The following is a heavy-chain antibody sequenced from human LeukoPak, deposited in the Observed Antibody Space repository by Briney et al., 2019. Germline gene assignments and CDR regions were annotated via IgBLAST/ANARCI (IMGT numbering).Heavy chain of an antibody. D-gene: IGHD3/OR15-3a*01. Sequence: ASVKVSCKASGGTFSSYAISWVRQAPGQGLEWMGGIIPIFGTANYAQKFQGRVTITADKSTSTAYMELSSLRSEDTAVYYCARALRGRGAIDIWGQGTMVTVSS. V-gene: IGHV1-69*06. CDR2: IIPIFGTA. CDR3: ARALRGRGAIDI. CDR1: GGTFSSYA. J-gene: IGHJ3*02.